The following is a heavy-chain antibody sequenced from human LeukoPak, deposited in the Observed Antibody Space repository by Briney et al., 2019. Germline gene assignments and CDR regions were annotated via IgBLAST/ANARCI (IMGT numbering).Heavy chain of an antibody. D-gene: IGHD3-22*01. CDR3: ARGDDSSGYYFLFDY. V-gene: IGHV3-30-3*01. CDR1: GFTFSSYW. Sequence: GGSLRLSCAASGFTFSSYWMHWVRQAPGKGLEWVAVISYDGSNKYYADSVKGRFTISRDNSKNTLYLQMNSLRAEDTAVYYCARGDDSSGYYFLFDYWGQGTLVTVSS. J-gene: IGHJ4*02. CDR2: ISYDGSNK.